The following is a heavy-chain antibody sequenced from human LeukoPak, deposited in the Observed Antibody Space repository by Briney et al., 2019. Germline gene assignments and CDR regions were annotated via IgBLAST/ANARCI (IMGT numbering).Heavy chain of an antibody. CDR3: AKVGFIVPAAKDRSGDWFDP. CDR2: ISYDGSNK. Sequence: GRSLRLSCAASGFTFSSYGMHWVRQAPGKGLEWVAVISYDGSNKYYADSVKGRFTISRDNSKNTLYLQMNSLRAEDTAVYYCAKVGFIVPAAKDRSGDWFDPWGQGTLVTVSS. D-gene: IGHD2-2*01. V-gene: IGHV3-30*18. CDR1: GFTFSSYG. J-gene: IGHJ5*02.